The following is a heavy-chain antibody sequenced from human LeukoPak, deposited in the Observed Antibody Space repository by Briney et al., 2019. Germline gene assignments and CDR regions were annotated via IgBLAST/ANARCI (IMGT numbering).Heavy chain of an antibody. CDR2: ISWNSGSI. J-gene: IGHJ4*02. D-gene: IGHD6-19*01. Sequence: HPGGSLRLSCAASGFTFDDYAMHWVRHAPGKGLEWVSGISWNSGSIVYADSVKGRFTISRDNAKNSLYLQMNSLRAEDTALYYCAKDIGSSGWYCDYWGQGTLVTVSS. CDR1: GFTFDDYA. CDR3: AKDIGSSGWYCDY. V-gene: IGHV3-9*01.